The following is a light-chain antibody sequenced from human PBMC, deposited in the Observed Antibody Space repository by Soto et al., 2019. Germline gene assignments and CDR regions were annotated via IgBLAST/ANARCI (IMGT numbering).Light chain of an antibody. Sequence: DIQMTQSPSTLSASVGDRVTITCRASQSISSWLAWYQQKPGKAPKLLIYKASSLESGVPSRFSGSGSGTEFTLTISSLQPDDFATYYCQQYNSYPGFCQGTKVEIK. J-gene: IGKJ1*01. CDR2: KAS. CDR1: QSISSW. CDR3: QQYNSYPG. V-gene: IGKV1-5*03.